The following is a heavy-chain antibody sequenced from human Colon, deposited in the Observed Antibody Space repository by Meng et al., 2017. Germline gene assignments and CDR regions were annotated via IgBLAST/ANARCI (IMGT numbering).Heavy chain of an antibody. J-gene: IGHJ6*02. D-gene: IGHD2-2*01. V-gene: IGHV7-4-1*02. CDR3: ARVRCTSARCYGLYGMDV. CDR1: GYIFTNYA. Sequence: ASVKVSCKASGYIFTNYAMNWVRQAPGQGLEWMGWINTYSGNPTYAQVFTGRFVLSLDTSVSTAYLQISGLKSEDPAMYYCARVRCTSARCYGLYGMDVWGQGTTVTVSS. CDR2: INTYSGNP.